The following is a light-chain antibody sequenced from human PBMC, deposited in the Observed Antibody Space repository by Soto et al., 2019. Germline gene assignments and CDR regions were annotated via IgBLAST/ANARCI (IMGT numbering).Light chain of an antibody. J-gene: IGKJ3*01. CDR3: QQYSSSPFT. CDR1: QSVSGSC. Sequence: EIVLTQSPGTLSLSPGERATLSCRASQSVSGSCLAWYQQKPGQAPRLLTYGASSRATGIPDRFSGSGSGTDFTLTISSLEPEDFALYYCQQYSSSPFTFGPGTKVDIK. CDR2: GAS. V-gene: IGKV3-20*01.